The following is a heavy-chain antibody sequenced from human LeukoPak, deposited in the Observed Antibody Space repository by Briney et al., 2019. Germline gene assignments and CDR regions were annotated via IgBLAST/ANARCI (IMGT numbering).Heavy chain of an antibody. CDR1: GGSISSSSYY. V-gene: IGHV4-39*07. Sequence: PSETLSLTCTVSGGSISSSSYYWSWIRQPPGKGLEWIGEINHSGSTNYNPSLKSRVTISVDTSKNQFSLKLSSVTAADTAVYYCARAETEQLVRGGFYFDYWGQGTLVTVSS. CDR3: ARAETEQLVRGGFYFDY. J-gene: IGHJ4*02. CDR2: INHSGST. D-gene: IGHD6-6*01.